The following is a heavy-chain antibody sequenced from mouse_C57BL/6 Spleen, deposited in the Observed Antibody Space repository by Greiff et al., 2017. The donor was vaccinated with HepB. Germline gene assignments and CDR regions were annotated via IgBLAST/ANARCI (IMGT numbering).Heavy chain of an antibody. D-gene: IGHD2-1*01. V-gene: IGHV1-69*01. J-gene: IGHJ1*03. Sequence: VQLQQPGAELVMPGASVKLSCKASGYTFTSYWMHWVKQRPGHGLEWIGEIDPSDSYTNYNQKFKGKSTLPVDKSSSTAYMQLSSLTSEHSAVYYCAREEGSYGNYEGYLDDWAQGPRSPSPQ. CDR2: IDPSDSYT. CDR3: AREEGSYGNYEGYLDD. CDR1: GYTFTSYW.